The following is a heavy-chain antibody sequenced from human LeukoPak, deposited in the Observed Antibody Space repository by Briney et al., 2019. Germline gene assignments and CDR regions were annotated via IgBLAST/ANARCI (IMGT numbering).Heavy chain of an antibody. J-gene: IGHJ6*02. CDR2: INGGGSPI. Sequence: PGGSLRLSCAASGFTFSRDSMNWVRQAPGKGLEWVSYINGGGSPIFYADSVRGRFTISRDNAKNSLYLQMNSLRAEDTAVYYCARDSSSSWYKSYYGMDVWGQGTTVTVSS. CDR3: ARDSSSSWYKSYYGMDV. V-gene: IGHV3-48*04. CDR1: GFTFSRDS. D-gene: IGHD6-13*01.